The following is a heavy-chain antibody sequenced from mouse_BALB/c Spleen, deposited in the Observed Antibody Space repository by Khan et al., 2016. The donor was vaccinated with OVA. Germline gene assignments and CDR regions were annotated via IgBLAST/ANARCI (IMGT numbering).Heavy chain of an antibody. Sequence: KESPAKALKRMGWINIYTGESTYADAFKGRFAFSLQTSANTAYLQINILKNEDTATYFGARPPYFSYTLDYWGQGTSVTVSS. D-gene: IGHD2-10*01. V-gene: IGHV9-3-1*01. CDR3: ARPPYFSYTLDY. J-gene: IGHJ4*01. CDR2: INIYTGES.